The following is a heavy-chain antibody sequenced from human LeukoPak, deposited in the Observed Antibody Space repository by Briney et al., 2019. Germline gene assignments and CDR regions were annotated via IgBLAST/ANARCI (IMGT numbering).Heavy chain of an antibody. J-gene: IGHJ6*02. Sequence: GGSLRLSCAASGFTFSSYGMHWVRQAPGKGLEWVAVIWNDGSNKYYADSVKGRFTISRDNSKNTLYLQMNSLRAEDTAVYYCARVAANYYYGMDVWGQGTTVTVSS. CDR3: ARVAANYYYGMDV. CDR2: IWNDGSNK. V-gene: IGHV3-33*01. D-gene: IGHD6-25*01. CDR1: GFTFSSYG.